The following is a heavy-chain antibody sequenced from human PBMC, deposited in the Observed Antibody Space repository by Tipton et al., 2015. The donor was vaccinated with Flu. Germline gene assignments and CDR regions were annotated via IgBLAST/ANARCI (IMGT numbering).Heavy chain of an antibody. CDR1: GFTFSSYG. J-gene: IGHJ6*02. V-gene: IGHV3-30*18. D-gene: IGHD1-26*01. CDR2: ISYDGSNK. Sequence: AASGFTFSSYGMHWVRQVPGKGLEWVAVISYDGSNKYYADSVKGRFTISRDNSKNTLYLQMSSLTAEDTAVYFCAKSDASGSYYFYGMDVWGQGTTVTVSS. CDR3: AKSDASGSYYFYGMDV.